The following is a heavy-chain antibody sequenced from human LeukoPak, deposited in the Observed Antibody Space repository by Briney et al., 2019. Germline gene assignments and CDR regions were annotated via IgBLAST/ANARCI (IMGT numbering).Heavy chain of an antibody. V-gene: IGHV3-7*01. CDR3: ARAPFYDILTGLYYYYGMDV. CDR1: GFIFSNYW. CDR2: IKQDGSEI. D-gene: IGHD3-9*01. Sequence: GCRRLACAASGFIFSNYWMTWVRQAQGKGRDWVANIKQDGSEIYYVDSVKGRFTISRDNAKHSLYLRMNSLRADDTAVYYCARAPFYDILTGLYYYYGMDVWGQGTTVTVSS. J-gene: IGHJ6*02.